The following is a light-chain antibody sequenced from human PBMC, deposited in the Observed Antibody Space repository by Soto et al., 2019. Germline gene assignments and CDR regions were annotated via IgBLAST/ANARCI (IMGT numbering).Light chain of an antibody. CDR2: EVS. CDR1: NSDVGAYNF. V-gene: IGLV2-14*01. J-gene: IGLJ2*01. CDR3: SSYTSSSTPVI. Sequence: QSALTQPASVSGSPGQSVTISCTGTNSDVGAYNFVSWYQQHPGKAPKVMIYEVSNRPSGISNRFSASKSGNTASLTISGLQAEDEADYYCSSYTSSSTPVIFGGGTKLTVL.